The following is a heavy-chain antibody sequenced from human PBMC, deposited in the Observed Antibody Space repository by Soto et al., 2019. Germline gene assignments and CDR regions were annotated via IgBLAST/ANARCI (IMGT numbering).Heavy chain of an antibody. CDR2: INHSGST. J-gene: IGHJ4*02. V-gene: IGHV4-34*01. CDR3: AREVDNSGSYYPFDY. D-gene: IGHD1-26*01. Sequence: SLTRTYYGGSVSDDCWSWIPQSPWKGLEWSGEINHSGSTNYNPSLKSRVTISVDTSKNQFSLKLSSVTAADTAVYYCAREVDNSGSYYPFDYWCQGTRVSVSA. CDR1: GGSVSDDC.